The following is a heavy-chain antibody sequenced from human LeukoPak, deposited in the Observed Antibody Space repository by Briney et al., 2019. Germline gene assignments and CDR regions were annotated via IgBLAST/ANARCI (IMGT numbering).Heavy chain of an antibody. CDR1: GYSNSSGYY. J-gene: IGHJ4*02. CDR2: IYRSGST. D-gene: IGHD2/OR15-2a*01. CDR3: ARVIASNYVNY. Sequence: SETVSLTCTVSGYSNSSGYYWGWIRPPPGKGLEWIGSIYRSGSTYYNPSLKSRVTISVDTSKNQFSLKLSSVTAADTPVYYCARVIASNYVNYWGQGTLVTVSS. V-gene: IGHV4-38-2*02.